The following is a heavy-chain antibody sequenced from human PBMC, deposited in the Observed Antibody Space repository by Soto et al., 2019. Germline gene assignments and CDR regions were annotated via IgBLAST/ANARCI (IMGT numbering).Heavy chain of an antibody. CDR1: GFTFSSYA. CDR2: INSNGGST. Sequence: GGSLRLSCSASGFTFSSYAMHWVRQAPGKGLEYVSAINSNGGSTYYADSVKGRFTISRDNSKNTLYLQMSSLRAEDTAVYYXXXXXXXSYGLPHWGQGTLVTVSS. V-gene: IGHV3-64D*06. J-gene: IGHJ4*02. CDR3: XXXXXXSYGLPH. D-gene: IGHD5-18*01.